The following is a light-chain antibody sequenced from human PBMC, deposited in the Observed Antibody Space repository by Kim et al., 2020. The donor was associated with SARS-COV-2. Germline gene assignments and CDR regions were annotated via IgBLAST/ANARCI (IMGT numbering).Light chain of an antibody. V-gene: IGLV2-11*01. J-gene: IGLJ1*01. CDR1: SSDVGGYNY. Sequence: QSALTQPRSVSGSPGQSVTISCTGTSSDVGGYNYVSWYQQHPGKAPKLMIYDVSKRPSGVPDRFSGSKSGNTASLTISGLQAEDEADYYCYSYAGSDTYVVGTGTKVTVL. CDR2: DVS. CDR3: YSYAGSDTYV.